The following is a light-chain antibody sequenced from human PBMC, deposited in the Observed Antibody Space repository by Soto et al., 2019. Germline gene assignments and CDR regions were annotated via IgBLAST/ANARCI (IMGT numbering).Light chain of an antibody. CDR1: SSDVGGYNY. Sequence: QSALTQPASVSGSPGQSITISCTGTSSDVGGYNYVSWYQQHPGKAPKLMICDVSNRPSGVSNRFSGSKSGNTASLTISGLQAEDEADYYCSSYTSSTTSSFGTGTKLTVL. CDR3: SSYTSSTTSS. J-gene: IGLJ1*01. V-gene: IGLV2-14*03. CDR2: DVS.